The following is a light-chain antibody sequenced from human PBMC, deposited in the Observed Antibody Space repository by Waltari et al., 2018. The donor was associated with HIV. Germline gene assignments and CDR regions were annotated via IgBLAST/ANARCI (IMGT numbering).Light chain of an antibody. CDR3: MQALQTPRT. CDR1: QSLLHSNGYNY. CDR2: LGS. Sequence: PGEPASISCRSSQSLLHSNGYNYLDWYLQKPGQSPQLLIYLGSNRASGVPDRFSGSGSGTDFTLKISRVEAEDVGVYYCMQALQTPRTFGQGTKVEIK. J-gene: IGKJ1*01. V-gene: IGKV2-28*01.